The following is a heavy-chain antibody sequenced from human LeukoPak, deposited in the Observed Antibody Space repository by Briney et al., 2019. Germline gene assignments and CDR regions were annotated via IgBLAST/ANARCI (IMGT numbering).Heavy chain of an antibody. CDR2: ISSSGST. D-gene: IGHD3-22*01. J-gene: IGHJ3*02. Sequence: SETLSLTCTVSGDSISSGDYYWSWSRQPAGKRLEWIGRISSSGSTNYNPSLKSRVTISVDTSKNQFSLKLSSVTAADTAVYFCARGPYSYDSSGAFDIWGQGTMVTVSS. CDR1: GDSISSGDYY. CDR3: ARGPYSYDSSGAFDI. V-gene: IGHV4-61*02.